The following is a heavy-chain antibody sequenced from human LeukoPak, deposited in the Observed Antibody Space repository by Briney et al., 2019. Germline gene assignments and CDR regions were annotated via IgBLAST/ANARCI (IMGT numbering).Heavy chain of an antibody. V-gene: IGHV3-7*05. J-gene: IGHJ6*02. Sequence: PGGSLRLSCAASAFTFRTYWMSWVRQAPGKGLGWVAMIKPDGSEKYYVDSVKGLFTISRDNAKNSLYLQMTSLRAEDTAVYYCTSDASGDTNSGPRMDVWGQGTTVTVSS. CDR2: IKPDGSEK. CDR3: TSDASGDTNSGPRMDV. D-gene: IGHD1-26*01. CDR1: AFTFRTYW.